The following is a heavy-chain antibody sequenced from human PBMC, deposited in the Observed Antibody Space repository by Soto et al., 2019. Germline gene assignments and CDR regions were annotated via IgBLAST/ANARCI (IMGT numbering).Heavy chain of an antibody. CDR1: GLTMSTYA. J-gene: IGHJ3*02. CDR3: AKDHFKGNGMYDAFDI. Sequence: GGSLRLFCAGNGLTMSTYAMSWFRQAPGKGLEWVSTIAGVDIFYADSVQGRFTISIDNSKNLLFLQMNSLTADDTATYYCAKDHFKGNGMYDAFDIWGQGTMVTVSS. V-gene: IGHV3-23*01. CDR2: IAGVDI. D-gene: IGHD1-20*01.